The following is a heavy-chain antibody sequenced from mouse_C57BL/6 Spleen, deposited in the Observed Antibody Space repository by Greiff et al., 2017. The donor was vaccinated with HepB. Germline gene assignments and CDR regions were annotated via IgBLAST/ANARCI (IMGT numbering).Heavy chain of an antibody. V-gene: IGHV5-17*01. CDR1: GFTFSDYG. D-gene: IGHD3-1*01. Sequence: EVHLVESGGGLVKPGGSLKLSCAASGFTFSDYGMHWVRQAPEKGLEWVAYISSGTSTIYYADTVKGRFTISRENAKNTLFLQMTSLRSEYTAMYYCARGALRIDYWGQGTSVTVSS. CDR3: ARGALRIDY. J-gene: IGHJ4*01. CDR2: ISSGTSTI.